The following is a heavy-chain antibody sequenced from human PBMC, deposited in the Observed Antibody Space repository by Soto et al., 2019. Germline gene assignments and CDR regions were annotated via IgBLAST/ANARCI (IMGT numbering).Heavy chain of an antibody. V-gene: IGHV4-34*01. CDR1: GGSFSDYF. Sequence: PSETLSLTCAVYGGSFSDYFWTWIRQPPGKGLEWIGEINHSRSTNFNPSLKSRVAISADTSRNQFSLRVTSVTAADTAVYYCAGREFASSSFHYYYYAVDVWGQGTTVTVSS. CDR2: INHSRST. D-gene: IGHD6-6*01. CDR3: AGREFASSSFHYYYYAVDV. J-gene: IGHJ6*02.